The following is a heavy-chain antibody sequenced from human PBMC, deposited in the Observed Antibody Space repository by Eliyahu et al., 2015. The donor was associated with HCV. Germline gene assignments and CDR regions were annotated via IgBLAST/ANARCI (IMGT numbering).Heavy chain of an antibody. CDR3: AKDLSGSQSY. J-gene: IGHJ4*02. V-gene: IGHV3-23*01. Sequence: EVQLLESGGGLVQPGGSLRLSCAASAFTFSSYAMSWVRQAPGKGLEWVSGISGSDSSTYYADSVKGRFTISRDNSKNTLYLQMNSLRAEDTAVYYCAKDLSGSQSYWGQGTLVTVSS. CDR2: ISGSDSST. CDR1: AFTFSSYA. D-gene: IGHD1-26*01.